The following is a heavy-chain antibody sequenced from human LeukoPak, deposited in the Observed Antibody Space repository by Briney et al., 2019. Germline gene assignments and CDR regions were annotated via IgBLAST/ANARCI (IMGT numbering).Heavy chain of an antibody. V-gene: IGHV4-34*01. Sequence: KPSETLSLTCAVYGGSFSGYYWSWIRQPPGKGLEWIGEINHSGSTNYNPSLKSRVTISVDTSKNQFSLKLSSVTAADTAVYYCASPPYSSSWFGGAFDIWGQGTMVTVPS. CDR2: INHSGST. CDR3: ASPPYSSSWFGGAFDI. D-gene: IGHD6-13*01. CDR1: GGSFSGYY. J-gene: IGHJ3*02.